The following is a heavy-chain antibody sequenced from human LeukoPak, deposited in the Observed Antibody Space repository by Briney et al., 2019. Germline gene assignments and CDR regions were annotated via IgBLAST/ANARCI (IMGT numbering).Heavy chain of an antibody. V-gene: IGHV1-3*01. CDR2: INAGNGNT. D-gene: IGHD3-3*01. Sequence: GASVKVSCKASGYTFTSYAMHWVRQAPGQRLEWMGWINAGNGNTKYSQKFQGRVTITRDTSASTAYMELSSLRSEDTAVYYCAKGPFNDFWSGYYPIWGQGTLVTVSS. J-gene: IGHJ4*02. CDR1: GYTFTSYA. CDR3: AKGPFNDFWSGYYPI.